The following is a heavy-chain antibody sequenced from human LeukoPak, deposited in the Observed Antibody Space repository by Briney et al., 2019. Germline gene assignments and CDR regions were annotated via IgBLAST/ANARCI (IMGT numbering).Heavy chain of an antibody. D-gene: IGHD3-10*01. J-gene: IGHJ4*02. V-gene: IGHV1-24*01. CDR1: GYTLTELS. Sequence: ASVKVSCKVSGYTLTELSMHWARQAPGKGLEWMGGFDPEDGETIYAQKFQGRVTMTEDTSTDTAYMELSSLRSEDTAVYYCATAPRLLWFGEYPLYYWGQGTLVTVSS. CDR3: ATAPRLLWFGEYPLYY. CDR2: FDPEDGET.